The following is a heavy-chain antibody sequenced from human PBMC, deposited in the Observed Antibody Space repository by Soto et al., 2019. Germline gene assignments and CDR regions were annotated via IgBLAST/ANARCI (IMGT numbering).Heavy chain of an antibody. CDR2: INAGNGNT. J-gene: IGHJ6*02. D-gene: IGHD3-22*01. V-gene: IGHV1-3*01. Sequence: ASVKVSCKASGYTFTSYAMHWVRQAPGQRLEWMGWINAGNGNTKYSQKFQGRVTITRDTSASTAYMELSSLRSEDTAVYYCAAVDYYYDSSGYYPYYYGMDVWGQGTTVTVSS. CDR1: GYTFTSYA. CDR3: AAVDYYYDSSGYYPYYYGMDV.